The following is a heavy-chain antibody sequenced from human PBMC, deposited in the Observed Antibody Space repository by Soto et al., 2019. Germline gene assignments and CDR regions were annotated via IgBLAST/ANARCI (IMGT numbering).Heavy chain of an antibody. Sequence: QVQLVQSGAEVKKPGASVKVSCKASGYTFTSYGISWVRQAPGQGLEWMGWISAYNGNTNYAQKLQGRVTMTTDTSTSTDYMELRSLRSDDTAVYYCATEGGVSYYYYGMDVWGQGTTVTVSS. CDR2: ISAYNGNT. V-gene: IGHV1-18*04. CDR3: ATEGGVSYYYYGMDV. CDR1: GYTFTSYG. J-gene: IGHJ6*02. D-gene: IGHD2-21*01.